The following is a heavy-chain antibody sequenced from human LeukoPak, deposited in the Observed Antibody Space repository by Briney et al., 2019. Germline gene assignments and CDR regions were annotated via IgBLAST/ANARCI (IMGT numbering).Heavy chain of an antibody. D-gene: IGHD3-22*01. V-gene: IGHV3-30*02. CDR2: IRYDGSNK. Sequence: GGSLRLSCAASGFTFSSYGMHWVRQAPGKGLEWVAFIRYDGSNKYYADSVKGRFTISRDNSKNTLYLQMNSLRAEDTAVSYCAKDIKWLLLGDYWGQGTLVTVSS. CDR3: AKDIKWLLLGDY. J-gene: IGHJ4*02. CDR1: GFTFSSYG.